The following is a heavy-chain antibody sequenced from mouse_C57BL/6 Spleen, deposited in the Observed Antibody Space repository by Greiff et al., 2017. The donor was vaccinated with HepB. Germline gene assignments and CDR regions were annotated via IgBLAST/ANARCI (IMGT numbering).Heavy chain of an antibody. V-gene: IGHV1-54*01. J-gene: IGHJ1*03. CDR2: INPGSGGT. CDR3: ARWDDYHWYFDV. Sequence: VQGVESGAELVRPGTSVKVSCKASGYAFTNYLIEWVKQRPGQGLEWIGVINPGSGGTNYNEKFKGKATLTADKSSSTAYMQLSSLTSEDSAVYFCARWDDYHWYFDVWGTGTTVTVSS. D-gene: IGHD2-4*01. CDR1: GYAFTNYL.